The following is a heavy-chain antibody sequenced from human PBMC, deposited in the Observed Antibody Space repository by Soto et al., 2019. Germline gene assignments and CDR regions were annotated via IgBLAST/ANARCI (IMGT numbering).Heavy chain of an antibody. CDR3: TTDEYYDSRGYYYFRFDY. Sequence: GGSLRLSCAASGFTFSNAWMSWVRQAPGKGLEWVGRIKSKTDGGTTDYAAPVKGRFTISRDDSKNTLYLQMDTLKTEDTAVYYCTTDEYYDSRGYYYFRFDYWVQGT. V-gene: IGHV3-15*01. CDR2: IKSKTDGGTT. J-gene: IGHJ4*02. CDR1: GFTFSNAW. D-gene: IGHD3-22*01.